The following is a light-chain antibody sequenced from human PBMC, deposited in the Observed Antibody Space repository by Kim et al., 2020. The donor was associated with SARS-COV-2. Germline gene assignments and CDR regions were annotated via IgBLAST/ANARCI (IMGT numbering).Light chain of an antibody. Sequence: SPRQRPPLSCRASQSVSRNLAWYRQKPGQPPRILIYGASTRATGVPARFSGSGSGTEFTLTISSLQSEDFAVYYCQQYNNWAPITFGQGTRLEIK. CDR3: QQYNNWAPIT. CDR2: GAS. J-gene: IGKJ5*01. CDR1: QSVSRN. V-gene: IGKV3-15*01.